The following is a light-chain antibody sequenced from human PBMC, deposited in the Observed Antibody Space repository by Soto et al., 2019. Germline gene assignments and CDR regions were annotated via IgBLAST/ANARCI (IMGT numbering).Light chain of an antibody. Sequence: QSVLTQPPSVSASPGQSITISCTGTRGDIGGYNYVSWYQQHPGKAPKLMIYDVYHRPSGVSNRFSASKSGNTASLTISGLQAEDEADYYCSSYTSSTTLVFGTGTKLTVL. CDR1: RGDIGGYNY. J-gene: IGLJ1*01. CDR3: SSYTSSTTLV. CDR2: DVY. V-gene: IGLV2-14*03.